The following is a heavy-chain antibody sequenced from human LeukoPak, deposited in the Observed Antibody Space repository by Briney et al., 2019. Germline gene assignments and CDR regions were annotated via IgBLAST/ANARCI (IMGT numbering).Heavy chain of an antibody. J-gene: IGHJ4*02. CDR1: GFTVSSNY. V-gene: IGHV3-66*01. CDR2: IFSSGSI. D-gene: IGHD3-10*01. CDR3: AREALGGGGY. Sequence: PGGSLRLSCAASGFTVSSNYMSWVRQAPGKGLEWVSIIFSSGSIYYAASVKGRFTISRDNSKNTLYLQMNSLRAEDTAVYHCAREALGGGGYWGQGTLVTVSS.